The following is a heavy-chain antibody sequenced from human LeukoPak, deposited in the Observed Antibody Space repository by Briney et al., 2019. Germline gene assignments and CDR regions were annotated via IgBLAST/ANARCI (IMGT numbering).Heavy chain of an antibody. CDR2: IYYSGST. J-gene: IGHJ4*02. CDR3: ARSRFLEWFSDY. Sequence: SETLSLTCTVSGGSISSYYWSWIRQPPGKGLEWIGSIYYSGSTYYNPSLKSRVTISVDTSKNQFSLKLSSVTAADTAVYYCARSRFLEWFSDYWGQGTLVTVSS. CDR1: GGSISSYY. D-gene: IGHD3-3*01. V-gene: IGHV4-59*05.